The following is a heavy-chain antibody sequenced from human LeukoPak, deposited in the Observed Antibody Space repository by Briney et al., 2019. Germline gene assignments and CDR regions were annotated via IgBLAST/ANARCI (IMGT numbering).Heavy chain of an antibody. Sequence: KSSETLSLTCTVSCGSVCSGRYYWSWTRQPPGKGLEWFGSRSTNHKPLLKSRVTISVDNSKNQFPLKLSSVTAEDQAVYYLASIGLSAPPRTDYYYAFDDWGQGTLVTVSS. J-gene: IGHJ4*02. CDR1: CGSVCSGRYY. CDR3: ASIGLSAPPRTDYYYAFDD. V-gene: IGHV4-61*01. D-gene: IGHD3/OR15-3a*01. CDR2: SRST.